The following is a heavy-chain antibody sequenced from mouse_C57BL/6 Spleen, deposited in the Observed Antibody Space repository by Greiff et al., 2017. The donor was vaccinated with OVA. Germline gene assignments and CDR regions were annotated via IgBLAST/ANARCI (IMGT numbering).Heavy chain of an antibody. Sequence: VQLQQPGAELVKPGASVKLSCKASGYTFTSYWMHWVKQRPGQGLEWIGMIHPNSGSTNYNEKFKSKATLTVDKSSSTAYMQLSSLTSDDAAVYYCARDRARTGDYWGQGTTLTVSS. CDR3: ARDRARTGDY. D-gene: IGHD3-3*01. J-gene: IGHJ2*01. CDR1: GYTFTSYW. V-gene: IGHV1-64*01. CDR2: IHPNSGST.